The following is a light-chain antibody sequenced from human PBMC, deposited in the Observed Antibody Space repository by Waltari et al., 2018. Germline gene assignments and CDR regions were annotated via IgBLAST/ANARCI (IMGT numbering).Light chain of an antibody. CDR1: QTVRPTY. V-gene: IGKV3-20*01. CDR3: QQYDISPLT. J-gene: IGKJ4*01. CDR2: GAS. Sequence: DIVLTQSPGTLSLSPGERAPLPCRASQTVRPTYLAWYHQKPGHAPTLLIYGASSRATGIPDMFSGSGSGTYFSLTISSLEPEEFAVYYCQQYDISPLTFGGGTKVEIK.